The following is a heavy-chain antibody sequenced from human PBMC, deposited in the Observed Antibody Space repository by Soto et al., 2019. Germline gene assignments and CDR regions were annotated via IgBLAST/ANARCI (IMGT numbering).Heavy chain of an antibody. Sequence: EVQLVESGGGLVQPGGSLRLSCAASGFIFSAYWMTWVRQAPGKGLEWVANINPDGSEKYYVDSVKGRFTISRDNVKNSLFLQVNNLRAEDTALYYCVRARIDVWGRGNLVTVSS. CDR1: GFIFSAYW. V-gene: IGHV3-7*01. J-gene: IGHJ2*01. CDR3: VRARIDV. CDR2: INPDGSEK.